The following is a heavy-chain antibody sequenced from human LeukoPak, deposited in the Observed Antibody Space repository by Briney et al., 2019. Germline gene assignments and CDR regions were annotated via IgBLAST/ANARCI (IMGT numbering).Heavy chain of an antibody. Sequence: GRSLRLSCAASGFTFSSYAMHWVRQAPGKGLEWVAVISYDGSNKYYADSVKGRFTISRDNSKNTLYLQMNSLRAEDTAVYYCARDTPYGDYLICDYWGQGTLVTVSS. CDR3: ARDTPYGDYLICDY. D-gene: IGHD4-17*01. V-gene: IGHV3-30*04. CDR2: ISYDGSNK. J-gene: IGHJ4*02. CDR1: GFTFSSYA.